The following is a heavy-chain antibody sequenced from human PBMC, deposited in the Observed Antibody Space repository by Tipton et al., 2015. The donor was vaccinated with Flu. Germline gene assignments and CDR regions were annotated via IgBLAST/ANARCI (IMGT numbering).Heavy chain of an antibody. D-gene: IGHD3-10*01. J-gene: IGHJ5*02. Sequence: TLSLTCTVSGGSISSYYWSWLRQPPGKGLEWIGYIYYSGSTNYNPSLKSRVTISVDTSKNQFSLKLSSVTAADTAVYYCARERTYYYGSGSYTNWFDPWGQGTLVTVSS. V-gene: IGHV4-59*01. CDR3: ARERTYYYGSGSYTNWFDP. CDR2: IYYSGST. CDR1: GGSISSYY.